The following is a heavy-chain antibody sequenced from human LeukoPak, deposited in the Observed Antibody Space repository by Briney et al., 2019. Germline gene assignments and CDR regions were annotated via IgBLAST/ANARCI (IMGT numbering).Heavy chain of an antibody. J-gene: IGHJ3*02. D-gene: IGHD2-21*02. CDR3: ARGTYRGGACYSNAFDI. Sequence: GGSLRLSCAASGFTFDDYAMHWVRQAPGKGLEWVSGISGNSGDIGYADSVKGRFTISRDNAKNSLYLQMNSLRAEDTAVYYCARGTYRGGACYSNAFDIWGQGTMVTVSS. CDR1: GFTFDDYA. V-gene: IGHV3-9*01. CDR2: ISGNSGDI.